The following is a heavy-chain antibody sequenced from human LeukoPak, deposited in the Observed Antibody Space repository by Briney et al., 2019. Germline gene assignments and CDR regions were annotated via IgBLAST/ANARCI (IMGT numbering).Heavy chain of an antibody. CDR2: INWNGGST. CDR1: GFTLDDYG. D-gene: IGHD6-13*01. Sequence: RGCPRLSCAASGFTLDDYGMSWVRQAPGKGLGWGSGINWNGGSTGYADSVKGRFTISRDNAKNSLYLQMNSLRAEDTALYYCARTAAADPNYYYYYYMDVWGKGTTVTVSS. CDR3: ARTAAADPNYYYYYYMDV. V-gene: IGHV3-20*04. J-gene: IGHJ6*03.